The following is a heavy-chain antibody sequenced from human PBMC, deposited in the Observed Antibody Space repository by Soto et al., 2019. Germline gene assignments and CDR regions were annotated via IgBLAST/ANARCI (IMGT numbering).Heavy chain of an antibody. D-gene: IGHD3-22*01. J-gene: IGHJ4*02. V-gene: IGHV4-34*01. Sequence: TSETLSLTCAVYGGSFSGYYWSWIRQPPGKGLEWIGEINHSGSTNYNPSLKSRVTISVDTSKNQFSLKLSSVTAADTAVYYCARSPSLYYDSSGYQSYYFDYWGQGTLVTVSS. CDR2: INHSGST. CDR1: GGSFSGYY. CDR3: ARSPSLYYDSSGYQSYYFDY.